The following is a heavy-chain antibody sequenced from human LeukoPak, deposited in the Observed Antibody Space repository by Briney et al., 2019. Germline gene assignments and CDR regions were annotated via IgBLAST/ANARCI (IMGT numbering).Heavy chain of an antibody. J-gene: IGHJ6*03. CDR3: ARDPTPISKVGIGGYYYYMDV. V-gene: IGHV1-8*01. Sequence: ASVKVSCKASGYTFTSYDINWVRQATGQGLEWMGWMNPNSGNTGYAQKFQGRVTMTRNTSISTAYMELSSLRSEDTAVYYCARDPTPISKVGIGGYYYYMDVWGKGTTVTVSS. D-gene: IGHD3-16*01. CDR2: MNPNSGNT. CDR1: GYTFTSYD.